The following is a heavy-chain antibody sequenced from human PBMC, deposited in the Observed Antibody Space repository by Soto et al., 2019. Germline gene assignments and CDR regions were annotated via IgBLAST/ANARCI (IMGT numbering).Heavy chain of an antibody. J-gene: IGHJ4*02. CDR1: GYTFTSYY. Sequence: ASVKVSCKASGYTFTSYYMHWVRQAPGQGLEWMGIINPSGGSTSYAQKFQGRVTMTRDTSTSTVYMELSSLRSEDTALYYCTRGRHSSNWSGYYFDYWGQGTPVTVSS. V-gene: IGHV1-46*01. D-gene: IGHD6-13*01. CDR2: INPSGGST. CDR3: TRGRHSSNWSGYYFDY.